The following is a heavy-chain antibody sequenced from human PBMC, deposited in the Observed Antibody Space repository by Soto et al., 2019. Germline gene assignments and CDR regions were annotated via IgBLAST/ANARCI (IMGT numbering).Heavy chain of an antibody. D-gene: IGHD6-19*01. CDR2: IYYSGRT. J-gene: IGHJ5*02. CDR1: GGSVSTDSYY. Sequence: QVQLQESGPGLVKPSETLSLTCSVSGGSVSTDSYYWSWIRQPPGKGLEWIAYIYYSGRTNYNPSLKSRVTISLDTSKNQFSLKLSSVTTADTAVYYCARYSSGHSPWGQGTLVTVSS. CDR3: ARYSSGHSP. V-gene: IGHV4-61*01.